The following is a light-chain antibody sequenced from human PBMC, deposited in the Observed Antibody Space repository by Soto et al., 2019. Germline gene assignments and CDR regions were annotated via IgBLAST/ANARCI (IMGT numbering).Light chain of an antibody. CDR2: DAS. CDR1: QSINTY. V-gene: IGKV3D-11*02. J-gene: IGKJ5*01. CDR3: QQRRSWQVT. Sequence: ENVLTQSPATLSLSLGDGATISCRASQSINTYLAWYQQKPGQAPRLLIYDASKRATGIPARFSGSGSGTNFTLTISSLEPEDFAVYYCQQRRSWQVTFGQGTRLEI.